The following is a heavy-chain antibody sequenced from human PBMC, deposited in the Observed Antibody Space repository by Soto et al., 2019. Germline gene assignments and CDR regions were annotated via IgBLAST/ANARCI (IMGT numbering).Heavy chain of an antibody. CDR1: GFTFSSYS. D-gene: IGHD3-3*01. J-gene: IGHJ6*02. CDR2: ISSSSSYI. CDR3: ARDMGYYDFWSGYYTGIENYYYGMDV. V-gene: IGHV3-21*01. Sequence: NPGGSLRLSCAASGFTFSSYSMNWVRQAPGKGLEWVSSISSSSSYIYYADSVKGRFTISRDNAKNSLYLQMNSLRAEDTAVYYCARDMGYYDFWSGYYTGIENYYYGMDVWGQGTTVTVSS.